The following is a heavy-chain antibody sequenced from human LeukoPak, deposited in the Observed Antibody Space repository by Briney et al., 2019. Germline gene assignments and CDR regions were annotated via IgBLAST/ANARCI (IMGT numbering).Heavy chain of an antibody. CDR2: IYYSGST. CDR1: GGSISSYY. Sequence: SETLSLTCTVSGGSISSYYWSWIRQPPGKGLEWIGYIYYSGSTNYNPSLKSRVTISVDTSKNQFSLKLSSVTAADTAVYYCARYSLWFGLDYWGQGTLVTVSS. CDR3: ARYSLWFGLDY. V-gene: IGHV4-59*01. J-gene: IGHJ4*02. D-gene: IGHD3-10*01.